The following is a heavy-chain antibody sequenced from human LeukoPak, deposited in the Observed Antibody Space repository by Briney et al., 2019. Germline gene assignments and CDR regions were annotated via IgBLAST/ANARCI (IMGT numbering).Heavy chain of an antibody. CDR3: ARQDSSDYSNSGPYYFDY. J-gene: IGHJ4*02. Sequence: SETLSLTCTVSGGSNSSSSYYWGWIRQPPGKGLEWIGSIYYSGSTYYNPSLKSRVTISVDTSKNQFSLKLSSVTAADTAVYYCARQDSSDYSNSGPYYFDYWGQGTLVTVSS. CDR2: IYYSGST. CDR1: GGSNSSSSYY. D-gene: IGHD4-11*01. V-gene: IGHV4-39*01.